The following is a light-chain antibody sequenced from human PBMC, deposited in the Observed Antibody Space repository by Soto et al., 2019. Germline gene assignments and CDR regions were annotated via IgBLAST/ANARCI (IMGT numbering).Light chain of an antibody. CDR3: QHYDHLPPFS. V-gene: IGKV1-33*01. Sequence: DIQMTQSPSSLSASVGDRVTITCQASQDIRKYLNWYQQKPGRAPKLLIYGASNLETGVPSRFSGSGYGTDFTLTISSLQPEDIATYYCQHYDHLPPFSFGPGTKVAIK. CDR1: QDIRKY. CDR2: GAS. J-gene: IGKJ3*01.